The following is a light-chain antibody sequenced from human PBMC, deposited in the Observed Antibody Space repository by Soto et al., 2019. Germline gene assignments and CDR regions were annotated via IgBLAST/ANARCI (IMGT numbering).Light chain of an antibody. CDR1: QSVGSK. J-gene: IGKJ4*01. Sequence: EVVMTQSPATLSVSPGERATLPCRASQSVGSKLAWYQQKPGQAPRLLIFDAFTRATGIPARFSGSGSGTEFTLFISSLQSEDFAVYYRQQYNNWPPLTFGGGTKVDIK. CDR3: QQYNNWPPLT. V-gene: IGKV3-15*01. CDR2: DAF.